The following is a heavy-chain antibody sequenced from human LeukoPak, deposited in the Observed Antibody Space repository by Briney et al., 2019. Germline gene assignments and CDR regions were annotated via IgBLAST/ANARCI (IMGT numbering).Heavy chain of an antibody. CDR2: IYYSGST. J-gene: IGHJ4*02. CDR3: ARGPSGSYYLYFDY. V-gene: IGHV4-61*01. D-gene: IGHD1-26*01. Sequence: SETLSLTCTVSGGSVSSGSYYWSWIRQPPGKGLEWIGYIYYSGSTNYNPSLKSRVTISVDRSKNQFSLKLSSVTAADTAVYYCARGPSGSYYLYFDYWGQGTLVTVSS. CDR1: GGSVSSGSYY.